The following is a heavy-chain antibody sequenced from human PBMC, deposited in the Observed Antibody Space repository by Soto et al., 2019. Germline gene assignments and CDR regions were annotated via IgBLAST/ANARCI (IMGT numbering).Heavy chain of an antibody. D-gene: IGHD5-12*01. Sequence: PSETLSLTCTVSGGSVSSGSYYWSWIRQPPGKGLEWIGYIYYSGSTNYNPSLKSRVTISVDTSKNQFSLKLSSVTAADTAVYYCARVPRTTTLPQTSQYGGYDWDDAFDIWGQGTMVTVSS. CDR3: ARVPRTTTLPQTSQYGGYDWDDAFDI. J-gene: IGHJ3*02. CDR2: IYYSGST. CDR1: GGSVSSGSYY. V-gene: IGHV4-61*01.